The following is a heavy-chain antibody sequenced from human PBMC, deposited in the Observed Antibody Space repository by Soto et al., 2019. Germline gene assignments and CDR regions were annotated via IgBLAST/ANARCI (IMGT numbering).Heavy chain of an antibody. Sequence: QVQLVESGGGLVKPGGSLRLSCAASGFTFSDYYMSWIRQAPGKGLEWVSYISSSSSYTNYAESVKGRFTTSRDNAKNSLYLQMNSLRAEDAAVYYCARGYCSGGSCYHGGMDVWGQGTTVNVSS. D-gene: IGHD2-15*01. CDR3: ARGYCSGGSCYHGGMDV. V-gene: IGHV3-11*05. J-gene: IGHJ6*02. CDR2: ISSSSSYT. CDR1: GFTFSDYY.